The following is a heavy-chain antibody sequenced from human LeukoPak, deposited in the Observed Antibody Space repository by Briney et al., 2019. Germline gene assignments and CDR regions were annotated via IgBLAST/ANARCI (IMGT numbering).Heavy chain of an antibody. CDR1: GGSISSYF. Sequence: SETLSLTCTVSGGSISSYFWSWIRQPPGKVLEWIGYIYYSGSTNYNPSLKSRVIISVDTSKNQFSLKLSSVTAADTAVYYCARGFDYGDYAWFDPWGQGTLVTVSS. CDR2: IYYSGST. CDR3: ARGFDYGDYAWFDP. J-gene: IGHJ5*02. V-gene: IGHV4-59*01. D-gene: IGHD4-17*01.